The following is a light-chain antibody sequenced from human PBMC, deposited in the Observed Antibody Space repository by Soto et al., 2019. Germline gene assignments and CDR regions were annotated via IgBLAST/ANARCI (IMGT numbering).Light chain of an antibody. CDR3: SSYSGTNYHYV. CDR1: SSDVGGYNY. CDR2: EVS. Sequence: QSALTQPPSASGSFGQSVTISCTGTSSDVGGYNYVSWYQQYPGKAPKLMIYEVSERPSGVPDRFSGSKSGNTASLTVSGLQADDEADYYCSSYSGTNYHYVFGTGPKVPVL. V-gene: IGLV2-8*01. J-gene: IGLJ1*01.